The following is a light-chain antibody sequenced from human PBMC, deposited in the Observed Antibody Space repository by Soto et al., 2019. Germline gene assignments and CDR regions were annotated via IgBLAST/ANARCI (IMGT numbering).Light chain of an antibody. Sequence: EIVLTQSPGTLPLSPGERATLSCRAIQSVISSYLAWDQQKPGQAPRLLIYGSSSRATCIPDRFSGSGSGTDFTLTISRLEPEDFAVYYCQQYGSSPGTFGQGTKVDIK. CDR1: QSVISSY. CDR3: QQYGSSPGT. CDR2: GSS. V-gene: IGKV3-20*01. J-gene: IGKJ1*01.